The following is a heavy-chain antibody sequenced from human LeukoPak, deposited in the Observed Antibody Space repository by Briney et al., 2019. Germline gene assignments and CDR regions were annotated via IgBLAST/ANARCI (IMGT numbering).Heavy chain of an antibody. CDR3: AKLYCSGGSCYLP. CDR2: ISGSGGST. D-gene: IGHD2-15*01. CDR1: GFTFSSYA. Sequence: GGSLRLSCAASGFTFSSYAMSWVRQAPGKGLEWVSAISGSGGSTCYADSVKGRFTISRDNSKNTLYLQMNSLSAEDTAVYYCAKLYCSGGSCYLPWGQGTLVTVSS. V-gene: IGHV3-23*01. J-gene: IGHJ4*02.